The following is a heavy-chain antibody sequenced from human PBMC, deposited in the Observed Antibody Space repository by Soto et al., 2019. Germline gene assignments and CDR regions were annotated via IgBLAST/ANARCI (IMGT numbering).Heavy chain of an antibody. CDR3: AASGRGVLGYDYKDTEGLDI. CDR2: IIPLFNVA. J-gene: IGHJ3*02. D-gene: IGHD3-22*01. CDR1: GGTFSNFA. Sequence: QVQLVQSGPEVKKPGSSVKVSCEASGGTFSNFAVNWVRQAPGQGLEWVGGIIPLFNVAKYAQKFEGRVTIVADDSTTTADMDLSSLRSDDTAVYYCAASGRGVLGYDYKDTEGLDIMGQGTMVSFSS. V-gene: IGHV1-69*01.